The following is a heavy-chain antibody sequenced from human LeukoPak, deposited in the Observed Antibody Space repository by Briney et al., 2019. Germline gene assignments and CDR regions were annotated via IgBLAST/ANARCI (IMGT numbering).Heavy chain of an antibody. Sequence: SETLSLTCTVSGGSISSYYWSWIRQPPGKGLEWIGYIYYSGSTNYNPSLTSRVTISVDTSKNQFSLKLSSVTAADTAVYYCAREFYDILTGYYYGMDVWGKGTTVTVSS. D-gene: IGHD3-9*01. CDR1: GGSISSYY. CDR2: IYYSGST. V-gene: IGHV4-59*01. J-gene: IGHJ6*04. CDR3: AREFYDILTGYYYGMDV.